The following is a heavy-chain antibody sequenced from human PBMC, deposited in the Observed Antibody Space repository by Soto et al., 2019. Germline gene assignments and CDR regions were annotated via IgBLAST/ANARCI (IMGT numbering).Heavy chain of an antibody. V-gene: IGHV3-30-3*01. Sequence: QVQLVESGGGVVQPGRSLRLSCAASGFTFSSYAMHWVRQAPGKGLEWVAVISYDGSNKYYADSVKGRFTISRDNSKNTLYLQMNSLRAEDTAVYYGARPPRTWGEGTLVTVSS. CDR1: GFTFSSYA. J-gene: IGHJ5*02. CDR2: ISYDGSNK. CDR3: ARPPRT.